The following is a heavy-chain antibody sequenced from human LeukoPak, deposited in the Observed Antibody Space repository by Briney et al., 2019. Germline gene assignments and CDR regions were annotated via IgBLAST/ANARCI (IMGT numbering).Heavy chain of an antibody. J-gene: IGHJ4*02. CDR3: AKDGSDYDIDY. Sequence: GRSLRLSCAASGFTFSRYGMHWVRQAPGKGLEWVALIWYDGSNKYYADSVKGRFTISRDNSKNTLYLQMNSLRAEDTALYYCAKDGSDYDIDYWGQGTLVTVTS. CDR2: IWYDGSNK. D-gene: IGHD4-17*01. V-gene: IGHV3-33*06. CDR1: GFTFSRYG.